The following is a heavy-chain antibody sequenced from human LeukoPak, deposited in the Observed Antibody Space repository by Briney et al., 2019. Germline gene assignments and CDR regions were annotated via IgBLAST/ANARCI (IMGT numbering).Heavy chain of an antibody. J-gene: IGHJ4*02. V-gene: IGHV4-38-2*02. Sequence: SETLSLTCTVSGYSISNGFYRGWIRQPPGKGLEWVGSIYHRGSTYYNPSLTSRVTISVDTSKNQFSLRLTSVTAADTAVYFCATLVSTRYYFDYWGQGTLVTVSS. D-gene: IGHD5/OR15-5a*01. CDR3: ATLVSTRYYFDY. CDR2: IYHRGST. CDR1: GYSISNGFY.